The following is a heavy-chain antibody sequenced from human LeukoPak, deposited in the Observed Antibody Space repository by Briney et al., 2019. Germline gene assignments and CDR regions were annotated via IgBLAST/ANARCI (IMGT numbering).Heavy chain of an antibody. CDR1: GFTFSSFE. J-gene: IGHJ4*02. CDR3: ASEWTDIVVVPAAFDY. V-gene: IGHV3-48*03. CDR2: ISSSGTTI. D-gene: IGHD2-2*01. Sequence: GGSLRLSCAASGFTFSSFEMNWVRQAPGKGLEWLSYISSSGTTIYYADSLQGRFTVSRDNAKNSLYLQMNSLRAEDTAVYYCASEWTDIVVVPAAFDYWGQGTLVTVSS.